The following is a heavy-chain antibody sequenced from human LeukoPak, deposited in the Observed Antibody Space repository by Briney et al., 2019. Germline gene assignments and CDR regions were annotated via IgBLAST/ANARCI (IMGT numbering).Heavy chain of an antibody. J-gene: IGHJ6*02. D-gene: IGHD2-15*01. CDR3: ARGEYCSGGSCYGVTGTTVKRYGMDV. CDR1: GGSISSGGYY. CDR2: IYYSGST. Sequence: SQTLSLTCTVSGGSISSGGYYWSWIRQHPGKGLEWIGYIYYSGSTYYNPSLKSRVTISVDTSKNQFSLKLSSVTAADTAVYYCARGEYCSGGSCYGVTGTTVKRYGMDVWGQGTTVTVSS. V-gene: IGHV4-31*03.